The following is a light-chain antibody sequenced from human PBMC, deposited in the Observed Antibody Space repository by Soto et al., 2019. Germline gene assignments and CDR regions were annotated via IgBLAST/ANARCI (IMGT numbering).Light chain of an antibody. Sequence: DIQMTQSPSTLSASVGDRVTITCRASQSISSWLAWYQQKPGKAPNLLIYKASSLEGGVPSRFSCSGSGTAFTLTISSLQPDDFATYYCQQYHSYSLTFGGGTKVDIK. CDR3: QQYHSYSLT. CDR1: QSISSW. CDR2: KAS. V-gene: IGKV1-5*03. J-gene: IGKJ4*01.